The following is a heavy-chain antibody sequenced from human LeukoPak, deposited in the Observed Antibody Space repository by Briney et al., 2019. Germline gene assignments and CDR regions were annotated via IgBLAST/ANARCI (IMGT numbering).Heavy chain of an antibody. V-gene: IGHV1-69*05. Sequence: SVKVSCKASGGTFSSYAISWVRQAPGQGLEWMGRIIPIFGTANYAQKFQGRVTITTDESTSTAYMELSSLRSEDTAVYYCASAKAPYNWNYVSTPGDYWGQGPLVTVSS. CDR2: IIPIFGTA. CDR1: GGTFSSYA. J-gene: IGHJ4*02. D-gene: IGHD1-7*01. CDR3: ASAKAPYNWNYVSTPGDY.